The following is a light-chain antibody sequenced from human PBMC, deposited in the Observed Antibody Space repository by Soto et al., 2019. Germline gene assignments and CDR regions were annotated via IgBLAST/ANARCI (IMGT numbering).Light chain of an antibody. CDR1: QSVSSNY. V-gene: IGKV3-20*01. CDR3: QQYGSSPVT. J-gene: IGKJ4*01. CDR2: GAT. Sequence: EIVLTQSPGTLSLSPGERATLSCRASQSVSSNYLAWYQQKQGQAPRLLIYGATTRATDIPDRFSGSGSGTDFTLTISRLEPEDFAVYYCQQYGSSPVTFGGGTK.